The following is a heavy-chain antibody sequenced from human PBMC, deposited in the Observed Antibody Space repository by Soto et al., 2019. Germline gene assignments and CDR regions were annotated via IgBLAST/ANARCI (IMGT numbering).Heavy chain of an antibody. CDR1: GGSISSGGYY. Sequence: SETLSLTCTVSGGSISSGGYYWSWIRQHPGKGLEWIGYIYYSGSTYYNPSLKSRVTISVDTSKNQFSLKLSSVTAADTALYYCARVSVRYFDWSRINYFDYWGQGTLVTVSS. CDR3: ARVSVRYFDWSRINYFDY. CDR2: IYYSGST. D-gene: IGHD3-9*01. J-gene: IGHJ4*02. V-gene: IGHV4-31*03.